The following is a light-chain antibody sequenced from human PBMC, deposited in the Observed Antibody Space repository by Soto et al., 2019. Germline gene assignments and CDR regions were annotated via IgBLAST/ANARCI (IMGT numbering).Light chain of an antibody. J-gene: IGLJ1*01. CDR2: DVS. Sequence: QSVLTQPASLSGSPGQSITISCTGTSSDVGNYNLVSWYQQHPGKAPKLMIYDVSKRPSGVSNRFSGSKSGNTASLTISGLQSEDEADYYCAAWDDRLNGYVFGTGTKVTVL. CDR3: AAWDDRLNGYV. CDR1: SSDVGNYNL. V-gene: IGLV2-23*02.